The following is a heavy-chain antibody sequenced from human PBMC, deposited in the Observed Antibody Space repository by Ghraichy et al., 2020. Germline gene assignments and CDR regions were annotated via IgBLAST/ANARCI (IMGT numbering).Heavy chain of an antibody. CDR2: ISSSSSTI. CDR1: GFTFSSYS. J-gene: IGHJ4*02. D-gene: IGHD1-26*01. CDR3: ARDLLGFGGSYHDDY. Sequence: AGSLRLSCAASGFTFSSYSMNWVRQAPGKGLEWVSYISSSSSTIYYADSVKGRFTISRDNAKNSLYLQMNSLRDEDTAVYYCARDLLGFGGSYHDDYWGQGTLVTVSS. V-gene: IGHV3-48*02.